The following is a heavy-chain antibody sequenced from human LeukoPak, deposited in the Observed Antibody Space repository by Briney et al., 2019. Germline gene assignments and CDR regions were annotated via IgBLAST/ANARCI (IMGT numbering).Heavy chain of an antibody. CDR2: INHSGST. CDR3: ARGYGSGNGFYYYYMDV. V-gene: IGHV4-34*01. CDR1: GGSFSGYY. Sequence: SETLSLTCAVYGGSFSGYYWSWIRRPPGKGLEWIGEINHSGSTNYNPSLKSRVTISVDTSKNQFSLKLSSVTAADTAVYYCARGYGSGNGFYYYYMDVWGKGTTVTIFS. D-gene: IGHD3-10*01. J-gene: IGHJ6*03.